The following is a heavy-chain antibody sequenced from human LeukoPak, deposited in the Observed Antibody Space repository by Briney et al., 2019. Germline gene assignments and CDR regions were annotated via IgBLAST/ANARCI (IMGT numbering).Heavy chain of an antibody. CDR1: GYTLTGYY. D-gene: IGHD1-26*01. CDR2: INPNSGDT. J-gene: IGHJ3*02. CDR3: ARGSEVGATQKNALDI. V-gene: IGHV1-2*02. Sequence: ASVKVSCKTSGYTLTGYYMHWVRQAPGQGLEWMGWINPNSGDTKYAQRFQDRVTMTRDTSITTAYMELSGLRSDDTALYYCARGSEVGATQKNALDIWGQGTMVTVSS.